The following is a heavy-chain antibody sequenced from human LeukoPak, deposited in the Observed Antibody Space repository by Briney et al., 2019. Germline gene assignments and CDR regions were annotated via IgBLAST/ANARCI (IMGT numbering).Heavy chain of an antibody. CDR1: GFTFSSYD. V-gene: IGHV3-13*01. D-gene: IGHD3-9*01. CDR3: ARAETYYDILTGHGYWYFDL. J-gene: IGHJ2*01. CDR2: IGTAGDT. Sequence: GGSLRLSCAASGFTFSSYDMHWVRQATGKGLEWVSAIGTAGDTYYPGSVKGRFTISRENAKNSLYLQMNSLRAGDTAVYYCARAETYYDILTGHGYWYFDLWGRGTLVTVSS.